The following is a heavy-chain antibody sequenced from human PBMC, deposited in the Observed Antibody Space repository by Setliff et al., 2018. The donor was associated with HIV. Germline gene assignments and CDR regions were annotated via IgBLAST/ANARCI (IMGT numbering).Heavy chain of an antibody. CDR1: GYTFTGSY. V-gene: IGHV1-69*13. Sequence: ASVKVSCKASGYTFTGSYMHWVRQAPGQGLEWMGGIIPIIGTTKYEQKFQGRVTITADESASTAYMELSSLRSEDTAVYYCARDSSGVLALRYMDVWGKGTTVTVSS. CDR2: IIPIIGTT. D-gene: IGHD6-19*01. CDR3: ARDSSGVLALRYMDV. J-gene: IGHJ6*03.